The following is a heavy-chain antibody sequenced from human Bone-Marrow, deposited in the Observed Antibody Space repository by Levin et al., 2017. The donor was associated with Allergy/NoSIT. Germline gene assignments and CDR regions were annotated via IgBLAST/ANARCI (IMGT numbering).Heavy chain of an antibody. J-gene: IGHJ3*01. CDR1: GGSFSGYY. CDR2: INHSGST. D-gene: IGHD2-15*01. Sequence: MTSETLSLTCAVYGGSFSGYYWSWLRQPPGRGLEWIGEINHSGSTNYNPSLKSRVTISVDTSKNQFSLKLSSVTAADTAVYYCAREGRSTGYCSGGSCSDGFDFWGQGTMVTVSS. CDR3: AREGRSTGYCSGGSCSDGFDF. V-gene: IGHV4-34*01.